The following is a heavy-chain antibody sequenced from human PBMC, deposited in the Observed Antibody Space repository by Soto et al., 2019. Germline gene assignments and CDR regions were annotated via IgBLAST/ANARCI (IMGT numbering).Heavy chain of an antibody. CDR2: INPSGGST. CDR1: GYTFTSYY. J-gene: IGHJ3*02. V-gene: IGHV1-46*03. D-gene: IGHD4-17*01. CDR3: ASLNPRTTVTTDWGTFDI. Sequence: QVQLVQSGAEVKKPGASVKVSCKASGYTFTSYYMHWVRQAPGQGLEWMGIINPSGGSTSYAQKFQGRDTMTRDTSTSTVYMELSSLRSEDTAVYYCASLNPRTTVTTDWGTFDIWGQGTMVTVSS.